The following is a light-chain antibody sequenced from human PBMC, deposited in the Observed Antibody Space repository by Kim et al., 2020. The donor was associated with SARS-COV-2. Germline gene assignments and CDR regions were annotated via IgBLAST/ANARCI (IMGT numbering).Light chain of an antibody. CDR1: QTISGM. CDR2: KAS. Sequence: SASVGDRVTITCRASQTISGMLAWYQQKPGKAPKLLIYKASSLESGVPSRFSGSGSGTEFTLTIYSLQPDDLATYYCQQYNSHATFGQGTKVDIK. J-gene: IGKJ1*01. V-gene: IGKV1-5*03. CDR3: QQYNSHAT.